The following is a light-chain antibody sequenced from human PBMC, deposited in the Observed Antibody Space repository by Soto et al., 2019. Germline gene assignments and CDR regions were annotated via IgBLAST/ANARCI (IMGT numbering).Light chain of an antibody. CDR1: QSISSW. CDR3: QHYNIYS. J-gene: IGKJ3*01. Sequence: DIQMTQSPSTLSASVGDRVTITCRASQSISSWLAWYQQKPGKAPKLLIYDASSLESGVPSRFSGSGSGTEFALTISSLQPDDFATYYCQHYNIYSFGFGTKVDIK. CDR2: DAS. V-gene: IGKV1-5*01.